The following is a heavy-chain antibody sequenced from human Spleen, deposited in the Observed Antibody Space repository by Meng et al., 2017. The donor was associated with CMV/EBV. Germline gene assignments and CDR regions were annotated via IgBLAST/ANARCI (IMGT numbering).Heavy chain of an antibody. J-gene: IGHJ4*02. V-gene: IGHV4-31*01. CDR3: AGADYYDSSGPEY. CDR1: GDSINNGDSS. Sequence: SGDSINNGDSSWNWIRQHPRRGLEWLGYIHYTGSAYYNPSVRTPVIMSVDPSKNQFSLRLTSVTAADTAVYYCAGADYYDSSGPEYWGQGILVTVSS. D-gene: IGHD3-22*01. CDR2: IHYTGSA.